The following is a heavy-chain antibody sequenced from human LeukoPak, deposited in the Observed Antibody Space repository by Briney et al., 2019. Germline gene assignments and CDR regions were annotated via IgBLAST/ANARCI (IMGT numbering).Heavy chain of an antibody. J-gene: IGHJ4*02. D-gene: IGHD6-13*01. CDR1: GFTFSNYW. CDR2: IDNAGSIT. CDR3: AKGIRAFSSSWTYLFDY. Sequence: PGGSLRLSCAASGFTFSNYWIHWVRQAPGKGLVWVSRIDNAGSITTYADSVKGRFTISRDNAENTLYLQMNSLRAEDTAVYYCAKGIRAFSSSWTYLFDYWGQGTLVTVSS. V-gene: IGHV3-74*03.